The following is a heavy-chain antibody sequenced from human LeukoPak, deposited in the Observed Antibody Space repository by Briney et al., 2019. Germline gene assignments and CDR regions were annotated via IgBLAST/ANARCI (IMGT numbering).Heavy chain of an antibody. CDR3: AGHHPRNTVDF. CDR1: GGSISSYQ. D-gene: IGHD2/OR15-2a*01. J-gene: IGHJ4*02. Sequence: SETLSLTCTVSGGSISSYQWSWIRQPPGRGLEWIGYISYSGFTNYNPSLKSRVTISLDTSKNQFSLKLTSVTAADTAVYYCAGHHPRNTVDFWGQGTLVTVSS. V-gene: IGHV4-59*08. CDR2: ISYSGFT.